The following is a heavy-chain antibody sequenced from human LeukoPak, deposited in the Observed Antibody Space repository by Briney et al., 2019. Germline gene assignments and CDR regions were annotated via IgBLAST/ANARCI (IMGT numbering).Heavy chain of an antibody. Sequence: PGRSLRLSCAASGFTFSSYAMHWVRQAPGKGLEWVAVISYDGSNKYYADSVKGRFTISRDNSKNTLYLQMNSLRAEDTAVYYCARDPYYDSSGYHDYWGQGTLVPVSS. CDR2: ISYDGSNK. CDR1: GFTFSSYA. V-gene: IGHV3-30-3*01. J-gene: IGHJ4*02. CDR3: ARDPYYDSSGYHDY. D-gene: IGHD3-22*01.